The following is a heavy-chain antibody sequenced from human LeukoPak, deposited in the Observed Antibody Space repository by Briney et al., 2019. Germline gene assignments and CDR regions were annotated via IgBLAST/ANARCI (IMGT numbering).Heavy chain of an antibody. CDR1: GGSISGYY. J-gene: IGHJ4*02. V-gene: IGHV4-59*01. CDR3: ARADGYSSGWYTKHKYYFDY. D-gene: IGHD6-19*01. CDR2: IYYSGST. Sequence: PSETLSLTCTVSGGSISGYYWSWIRQPPGKGLEWIGYIYYSGSTNYNPSLKSRVTISVDTSKNQFSLKLSSVTAADTAVYYCARADGYSSGWYTKHKYYFDYWGQGTLVTVSS.